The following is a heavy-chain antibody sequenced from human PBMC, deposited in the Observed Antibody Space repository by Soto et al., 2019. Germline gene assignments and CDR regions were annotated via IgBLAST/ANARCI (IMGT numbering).Heavy chain of an antibody. V-gene: IGHV4-59*01. CDR2: IYYSGST. CDR3: ARAGTTMVRGVISGWFDP. J-gene: IGHJ5*02. Sequence: QVQLQESGPGLVKPSETLSLTCTVSGGSISSYYWSWIRQPPGKGLEWIGYIYYSGSTNYNPSLKGRVTISVDTSKHQFSLKLSSVTAADTAVYYCARAGTTMVRGVISGWFDPWGQGTLVTVSS. D-gene: IGHD3-10*01. CDR1: GGSISSYY.